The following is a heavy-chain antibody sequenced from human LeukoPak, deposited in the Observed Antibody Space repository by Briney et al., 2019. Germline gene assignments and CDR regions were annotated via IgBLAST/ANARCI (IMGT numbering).Heavy chain of an antibody. J-gene: IGHJ5*02. Sequence: GGSLRLSCAASGFTFSSYAMHWVRQAPGKGLEWVTFISYDGSNKNYADSVKGRFTISRDNFKNTLYLQMNSLRVQDTAVYYCATDMRGGSSSSPAWGQGTLVTVSP. D-gene: IGHD6-6*01. CDR3: ATDMRGGSSSSPA. CDR2: ISYDGSNK. V-gene: IGHV3-30*04. CDR1: GFTFSSYA.